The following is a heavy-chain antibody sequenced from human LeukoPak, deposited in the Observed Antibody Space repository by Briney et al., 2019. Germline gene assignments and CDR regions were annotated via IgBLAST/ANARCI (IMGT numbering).Heavy chain of an antibody. D-gene: IGHD6-19*01. CDR1: GGSISSYY. Sequence: SETLSLTCTVSGGSISSYYWSWARQSPGEGLEWIGYIYYTGRTNYSPSLKSRVTISLDTFKNQFSLKLTSVTAADTAVYYCASGVAYSSAWSPLFDSWGQGTLVTVSS. V-gene: IGHV4-59*08. J-gene: IGHJ5*01. CDR3: ASGVAYSSAWSPLFDS. CDR2: IYYTGRT.